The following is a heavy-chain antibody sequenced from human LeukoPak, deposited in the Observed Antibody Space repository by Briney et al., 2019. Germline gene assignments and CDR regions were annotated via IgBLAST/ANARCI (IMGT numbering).Heavy chain of an antibody. Sequence: GGSLRLSCAASGFIVNSYAMSWVRQAPGKGLAWVSLIYSDGVTQYADSVKGRFTISRDNSKNTLYLQMSSLRDEDTAVYFCARDRAEGKTWVEFDPWGQGALVTVSS. CDR2: IYSDGVT. V-gene: IGHV3-66*02. J-gene: IGHJ5*02. CDR3: ARDRAEGKTWVEFDP. CDR1: GFIVNSYA.